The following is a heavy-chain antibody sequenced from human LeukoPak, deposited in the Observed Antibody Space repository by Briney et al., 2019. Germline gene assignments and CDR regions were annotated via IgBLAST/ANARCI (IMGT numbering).Heavy chain of an antibody. Sequence: GGSLTLSCAASGFTFSSYAMSWLRQAPGKGLEWVSAISGSGGSTYYADSVKGRFNISRDNSKNTLYLQMNSLRAEGTAVYYCAKAVGFWDFDLWGRGTLVTVSS. CDR3: AKAVGFWDFDL. D-gene: IGHD1-26*01. J-gene: IGHJ2*01. CDR1: GFTFSSYA. V-gene: IGHV3-23*01. CDR2: ISGSGGST.